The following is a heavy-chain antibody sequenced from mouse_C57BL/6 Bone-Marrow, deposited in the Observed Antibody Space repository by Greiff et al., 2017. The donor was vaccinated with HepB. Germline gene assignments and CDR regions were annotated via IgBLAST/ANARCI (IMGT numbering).Heavy chain of an antibody. D-gene: IGHD2-2*01. CDR2: IYPGSGNT. V-gene: IGHV1-76*01. CDR3: ARGWLRRDYYAMDY. CDR1: GYTFTDYY. Sequence: VQLQQSGAELVRPGASVKLSCKASGYTFTDYYINWVKQRPGQGLEWIARIYPGSGNTYYNEKFKGKATLTAEKSSSTAYMQLSSLTSEDSAVYFCARGWLRRDYYAMDYWGQGTSVTVSS. J-gene: IGHJ4*01.